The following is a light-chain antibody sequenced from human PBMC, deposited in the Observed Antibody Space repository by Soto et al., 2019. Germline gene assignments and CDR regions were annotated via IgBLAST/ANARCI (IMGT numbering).Light chain of an antibody. CDR3: QQRSNWPLT. CDR2: DVS. Sequence: EIVLPQSPATLSLSPGERATLSCRASQSVSSNLAWYQQKPGQAPRLLIYDVSNRATGIPARFSGSGSGTDFTLTTSSLEPEDFAVYYCQQRSNWPLTFGGGTKVEIK. J-gene: IGKJ4*01. V-gene: IGKV3-11*01. CDR1: QSVSSN.